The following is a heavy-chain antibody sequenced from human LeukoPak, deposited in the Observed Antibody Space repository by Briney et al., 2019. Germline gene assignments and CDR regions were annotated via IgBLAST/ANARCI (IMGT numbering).Heavy chain of an antibody. J-gene: IGHJ4*02. D-gene: IGHD3-10*01. V-gene: IGHV3-23*01. CDR2: ISGSGGST. CDR3: AKAMVRGVIPRATGFDY. Sequence: GGSLRLSCAASGFTFSSYAMSWVRQAPGKGLEWVSAISGSGGSTYYADSVKGRFTISRDNSKNTPYLQMNSLRAEDTAVYYCAKAMVRGVIPRATGFDYWGQGTLVTVSS. CDR1: GFTFSSYA.